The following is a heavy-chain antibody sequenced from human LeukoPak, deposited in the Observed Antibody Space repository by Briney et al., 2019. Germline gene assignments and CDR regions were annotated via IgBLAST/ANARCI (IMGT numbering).Heavy chain of an antibody. J-gene: IGHJ4*02. D-gene: IGHD4-23*01. CDR3: ARKTVVGSYFDY. Sequence: GGSLRLSCAASGFTFSAYWMSWVRQAPGKGLEWVANIKQDGSDKYYVDSVKGRFTISRDNAKNSLYLQMNSLRAEDTAVYYCARKTVVGSYFDYWGQGTLLTVSS. V-gene: IGHV3-7*03. CDR1: GFTFSAYW. CDR2: IKQDGSDK.